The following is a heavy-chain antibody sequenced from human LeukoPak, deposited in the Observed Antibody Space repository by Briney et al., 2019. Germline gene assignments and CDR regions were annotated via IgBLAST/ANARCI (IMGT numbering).Heavy chain of an antibody. CDR3: ASGGALVATLAY. CDR2: SYYGGST. Sequence: SQTLSLTGTVSGGSLSSGDYYWSWIRQHPGKGLEWVGYSYYGGSTYYNPSLESRVTISLDTSKNKISLRLSSVTGADTAVYYCASGGALVATLAYWGQGILVTVSS. J-gene: IGHJ4*02. CDR1: GGSLSSGDYY. D-gene: IGHD5-12*01. V-gene: IGHV4-31*03.